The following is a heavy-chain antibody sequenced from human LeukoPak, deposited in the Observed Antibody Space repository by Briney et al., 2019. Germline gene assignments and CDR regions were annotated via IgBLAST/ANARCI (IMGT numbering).Heavy chain of an antibody. Sequence: GGSLRLSCAASGFTFSSYGMHWVRQAPGKGLEWVAVISYDGSNKYYADSVKGRFTISRDNSKNTLYLQMNSLRAEDTAVYHCAKAIIGYCSSTSCYQVDYWGQGTLVTVSS. V-gene: IGHV3-30*18. CDR2: ISYDGSNK. CDR1: GFTFSSYG. D-gene: IGHD2-2*03. CDR3: AKAIIGYCSSTSCYQVDY. J-gene: IGHJ4*02.